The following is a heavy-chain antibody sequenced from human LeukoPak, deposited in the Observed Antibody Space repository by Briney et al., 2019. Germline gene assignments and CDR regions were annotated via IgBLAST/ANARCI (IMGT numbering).Heavy chain of an antibody. J-gene: IGHJ4*02. CDR3: ARAPYYYYDSGSGTRVTGNPDY. CDR1: GFTFNSYS. CDR2: ISGSNSYI. V-gene: IGHV3-21*01. Sequence: GGSLRLSCAASGFTFNSYSMNWVRQAPGKGLEWVSSISGSNSYIYYADSMKGRFTISRDNAKNSLYLQMNSLRAEDTAVYYCARAPYYYYDSGSGTRVTGNPDYWGQGTLVTVSS. D-gene: IGHD3-10*01.